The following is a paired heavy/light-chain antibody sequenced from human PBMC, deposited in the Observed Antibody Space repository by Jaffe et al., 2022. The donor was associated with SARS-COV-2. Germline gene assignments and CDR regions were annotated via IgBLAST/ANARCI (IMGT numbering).Light chain of an antibody. CDR1: HSINNY. V-gene: IGKV1-39*01. Sequence: DIQMTQSPSSLSASVGDRVTITCRASHSINNYLNWYQQKPGNAPKLLIYAASSLQGGVPSKFSGSVSGTDFTLTISSLQPEDFATYYCQQTYSTPWTFGQGTKVEIK. CDR2: AAS. J-gene: IGKJ1*01. CDR3: QQTYSTPWT.
Heavy chain of an antibody. CDR3: ARVSGSGSSSLDY. Sequence: QVQVVESGGGLVKPGGSLRLSCGASGFTFSDFYMSWIRQAPGKGLEWVSYISYSSSYTNYADSVRGRFTISRDNAKNSLYLQMSSLRADDTAVYYCARVSGSGSSSLDYWGQGTLVTVSS. D-gene: IGHD3-10*01. CDR2: ISYSSSYT. CDR1: GFTFSDFY. J-gene: IGHJ4*02. V-gene: IGHV3-11*06.